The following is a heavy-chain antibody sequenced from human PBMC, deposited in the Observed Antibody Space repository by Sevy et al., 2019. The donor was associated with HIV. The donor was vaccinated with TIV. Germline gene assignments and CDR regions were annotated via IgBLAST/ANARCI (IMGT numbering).Heavy chain of an antibody. CDR3: ARVDANYDKGFDP. V-gene: IGHV3-48*03. CDR1: GFTFSSDE. Sequence: GESLKISCEASGFTFSSDEMNWVRQAPGKGLEWVSYISSSGTTIKYADSVKGRFTISRDNAKNSLYMQMNSLRAEDTAVYYCARVDANYDKGFDPWGQGTLVTVSS. J-gene: IGHJ5*02. D-gene: IGHD3-22*01. CDR2: ISSSGTTI.